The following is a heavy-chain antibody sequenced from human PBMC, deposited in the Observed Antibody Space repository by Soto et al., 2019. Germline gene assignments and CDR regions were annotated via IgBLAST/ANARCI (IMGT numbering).Heavy chain of an antibody. V-gene: IGHV3-49*03. CDR2: IRSKAYGGTT. J-gene: IGHJ5*02. CDR3: TRDIGRWNYGDLMNWFDP. D-gene: IGHD1-7*01. Sequence: GGSLRLSCTASGFTFGDYAMSWFRQAPGKGLEWVGFIRSKAYGGTTEYAASVKGRFTISRDDSKSIAYLQMNSLKTEDTAVYYCTRDIGRWNYGDLMNWFDPWGQGTLVTVSS. CDR1: GFTFGDYA.